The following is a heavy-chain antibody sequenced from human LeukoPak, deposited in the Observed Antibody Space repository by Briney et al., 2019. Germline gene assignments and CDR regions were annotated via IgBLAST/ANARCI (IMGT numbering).Heavy chain of an antibody. D-gene: IGHD3-10*01. CDR1: GYIFSNYA. J-gene: IGHJ5*02. Sequence: GASVKASCKASGYIFSNYAMNWVRQAPGQGPEWMGWINTNTGNPTYAQGFTGRFVLSVDTSVSTAFLEITSLKSEDTGVYYCARGNRPQRFYGSGSFDPWGQGTLVSVSS. V-gene: IGHV7-4-1*02. CDR2: INTNTGNP. CDR3: ARGNRPQRFYGSGSFDP.